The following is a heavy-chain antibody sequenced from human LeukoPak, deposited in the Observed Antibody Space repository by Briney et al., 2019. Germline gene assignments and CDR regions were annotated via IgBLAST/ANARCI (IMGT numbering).Heavy chain of an antibody. CDR2: IYYTET. V-gene: IGHV4-59*02. Sequence: SETLSPTCTVSGGSVSDYYWGWIRQSPGKALEWIGYIYYTETSYNPSLKSRVTISADTSRDQFSLKLSSVTAADTAVYYCASRKLGNDYWGQGILVTVTS. CDR1: GGSVSDYY. CDR3: ASRKLGNDY. J-gene: IGHJ4*02. D-gene: IGHD7-27*01.